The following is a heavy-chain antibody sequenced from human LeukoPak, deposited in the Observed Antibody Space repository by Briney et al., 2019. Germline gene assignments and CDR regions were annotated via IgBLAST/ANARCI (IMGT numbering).Heavy chain of an antibody. Sequence: GGSLRLSCTASGFTFGDYAMSWVRQAPGKGLEWVAVISYDGSNKYYADSMKGRFTISRDNSKNTVDLQMNSLRTDDTAIYYCAKDNIPYSGTYHDAVDLWGLGTMVTVSS. CDR3: AKDNIPYSGTYHDAVDL. CDR2: ISYDGSNK. D-gene: IGHD1-26*01. CDR1: GFTFGDYA. J-gene: IGHJ3*01. V-gene: IGHV3-30*18.